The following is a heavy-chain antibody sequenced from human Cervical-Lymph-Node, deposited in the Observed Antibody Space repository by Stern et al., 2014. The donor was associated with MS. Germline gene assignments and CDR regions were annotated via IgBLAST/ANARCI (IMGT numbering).Heavy chain of an antibody. D-gene: IGHD3-10*01. CDR1: GGTFSSSD. J-gene: IGHJ4*02. Sequence: VQLVESWAEVQKPGSSVKVSCRASGGTFSSSDISWVRQAPGQGLEWMGGIIAIIGTANYAQKYQGRVTITSDESTSTAYMELSSLRSEDTAIYYCALGGFGHYFEYWGQGTLVTVSS. CDR3: ALGGFGHYFEY. CDR2: IIAIIGTA. V-gene: IGHV1-69*01.